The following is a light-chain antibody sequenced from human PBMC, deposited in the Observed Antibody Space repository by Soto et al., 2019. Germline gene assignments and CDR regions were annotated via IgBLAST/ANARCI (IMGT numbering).Light chain of an antibody. Sequence: DIQLTQSPSFLSASIGDRVTMTSRASQGISSYLAWYQQKPGKAPKLLIYAASTLQSGVPSRFSGSGSGTEFTLTISSLQPEDFATYYCQPLNSYPLTFGGGTKVEIK. CDR2: AAS. CDR3: QPLNSYPLT. V-gene: IGKV1-9*01. J-gene: IGKJ4*01. CDR1: QGISSY.